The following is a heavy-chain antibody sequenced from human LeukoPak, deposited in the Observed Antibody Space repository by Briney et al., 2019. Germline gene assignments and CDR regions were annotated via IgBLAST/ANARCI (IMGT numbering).Heavy chain of an antibody. J-gene: IGHJ4*02. V-gene: IGHV3-23*01. CDR2: VSPPGGGT. Sequence: GGSLRLSCAASGFTFSNHGMNWVRQAPGRGLEWLSGVSPPGGGTYYADSVKGRFTISRDDSKDTLSLQMNSLRVEDTAVYHCARDLAWGAFDYWGQGTLVTVSS. D-gene: IGHD7-27*01. CDR3: ARDLAWGAFDY. CDR1: GFTFSNHG.